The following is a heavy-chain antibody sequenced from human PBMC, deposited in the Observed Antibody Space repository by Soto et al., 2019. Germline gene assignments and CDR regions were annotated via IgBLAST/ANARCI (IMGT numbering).Heavy chain of an antibody. D-gene: IGHD2-15*01. CDR3: ASALYCSGGRCSYDP. CDR1: GGSFSGYI. CDR2: INHSGST. Sequence: SETLSLTCAVQGGSFSGYIWTWIRQPPGKGLQWIGQINHSGSTYYNPSLKSRVTISLFTSNDQFSLTLSSVTAADTAVYYCASALYCSGGRCSYDPWGQGTLDTVSS. V-gene: IGHV4-34*01. J-gene: IGHJ5*02.